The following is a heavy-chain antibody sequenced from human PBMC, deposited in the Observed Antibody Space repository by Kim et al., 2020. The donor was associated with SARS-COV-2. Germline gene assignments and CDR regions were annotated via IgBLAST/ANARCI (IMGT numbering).Heavy chain of an antibody. CDR2: ISSSSSYI. Sequence: GGSLRLSCAASGFTFSSYSMNWVRQAPGKGLEWVSSISSSSSYIYYADSVKGRFTISRDNAKNSLYLQMNSLRAEDTAVYYCARDIRQRNLINYYYYGMDVWGQGTTVTVSS. CDR3: ARDIRQRNLINYYYYGMDV. J-gene: IGHJ6*02. CDR1: GFTFSSYS. V-gene: IGHV3-21*01. D-gene: IGHD3-3*02.